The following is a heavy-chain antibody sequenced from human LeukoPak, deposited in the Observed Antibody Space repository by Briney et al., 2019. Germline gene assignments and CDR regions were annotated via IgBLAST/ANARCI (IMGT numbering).Heavy chain of an antibody. CDR2: IYSGGST. CDR1: GVTVSSNY. D-gene: IGHD2-21*02. CDR3: ARECDSSRGTWFDP. J-gene: IGHJ5*02. V-gene: IGHV3-66*01. Sequence: GGSLRLSCAASGVTVSSNYMSWVRQAPGKGLEWVSVIYSGGSTYYADSVKGRFTISRDNSKNTLYLQMNSLRAEDTAVYHCARECDSSRGTWFDPWGQGTLVTVSS.